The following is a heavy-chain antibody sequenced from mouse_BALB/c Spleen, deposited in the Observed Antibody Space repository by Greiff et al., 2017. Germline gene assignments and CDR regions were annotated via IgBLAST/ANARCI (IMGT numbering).Heavy chain of an antibody. Sequence: QVQLQQSGAELVRPGASVTLSCKASGYTFTDYEMHWVQQTPVHGLEWIGAIDPETGGTAYNQKFKGKATLTADKSSSTAYMELRSLTSEDSAVYYCTRTDDYCLDYWGQGTTLTVSS. CDR2: IDPETGGT. D-gene: IGHD2-4*01. CDR1: GYTFTDYE. CDR3: TRTDDYCLDY. J-gene: IGHJ2*01. V-gene: IGHV1-15*01.